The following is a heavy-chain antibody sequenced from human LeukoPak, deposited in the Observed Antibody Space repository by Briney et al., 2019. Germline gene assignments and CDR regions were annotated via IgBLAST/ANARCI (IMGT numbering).Heavy chain of an antibody. V-gene: IGHV4-4*07. CDR1: GGSISGYY. CDR2: IYSTGST. CDR3: ARDGSIRRYSSGWYDD. Sequence: SETLSLTCTVSGGSISGYYWTWIRQPAGKGLEWIGRIYSTGSTNYNPSLKSRVTMSVDTSKNQFSLKLSSVTAADTAVYYCARDGSIRRYSSGWYDDWGQGTLVTVSS. J-gene: IGHJ5*02. D-gene: IGHD6-19*01.